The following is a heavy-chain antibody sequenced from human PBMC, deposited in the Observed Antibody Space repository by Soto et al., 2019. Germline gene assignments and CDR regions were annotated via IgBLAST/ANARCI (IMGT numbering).Heavy chain of an antibody. CDR3: ARAEGYCSGGSCAGGVYYYYGMDV. D-gene: IGHD2-15*01. V-gene: IGHV3-53*01. CDR2: IYSGGST. CDR1: GFTVSSNY. J-gene: IGHJ6*02. Sequence: SLRLSCAASGFTVSSNYMSWVRQAPGKGLEWVSVIYSGGSTYYADSVKGRFTISRDNSKNTLYLQMNSLRAEDTAVYYCARAEGYCSGGSCAGGVYYYYGMDVWGQGTTVTVSS.